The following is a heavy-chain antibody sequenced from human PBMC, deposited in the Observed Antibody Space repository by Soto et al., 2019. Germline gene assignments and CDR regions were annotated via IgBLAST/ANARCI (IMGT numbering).Heavy chain of an antibody. CDR3: ARDLPDISTGYSFDY. CDR2: INAGNGNT. CDR1: GYSFTSYA. J-gene: IGHJ4*02. V-gene: IGHV1-3*01. D-gene: IGHD3-9*01. Sequence: ASVKVSCKASGYSFTSYAIHWVRQAPGQRLEWMGWINAGNGNTKYSQKFQGRVTITRDTSASTAYMELSSLRSEDTAVYYCARDLPDISTGYSFDYWGQGTLVSVSS.